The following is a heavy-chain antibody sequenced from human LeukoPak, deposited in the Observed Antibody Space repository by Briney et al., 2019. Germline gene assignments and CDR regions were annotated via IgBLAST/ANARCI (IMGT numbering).Heavy chain of an antibody. D-gene: IGHD1-26*01. V-gene: IGHV3-64*01. CDR1: GFTFSSHA. CDR3: PRGREGAKTRFFDL. J-gene: IGHJ2*01. Sequence: GGSLRLSSAASGFTFSSHAMHWVRQAPGKGLECGSTISDSGDRTYYANSVKGRFSVSRYNSKNTLYLQMGSLRAEDVAVYYCPRGREGAKTRFFDLWGRGTSVTVSS. CDR2: ISDSGDRT.